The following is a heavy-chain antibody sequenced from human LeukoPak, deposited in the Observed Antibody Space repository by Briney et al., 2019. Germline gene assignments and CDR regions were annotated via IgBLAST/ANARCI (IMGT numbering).Heavy chain of an antibody. CDR2: ISSNNKTI. CDR3: AKEGEWEPPDY. J-gene: IGHJ4*02. V-gene: IGHV3-48*01. CDR1: GFNFRGQA. Sequence: PGGSLRLSCAASGFNFRGQAMSWVRQAPGKGLEWLSYISSNNKTIYYADSVKGRFTISRDNAKNSLYLQMNSLRGEDTAVYYCAKEGEWEPPDYWGQGTLVIVSS. D-gene: IGHD1-26*01.